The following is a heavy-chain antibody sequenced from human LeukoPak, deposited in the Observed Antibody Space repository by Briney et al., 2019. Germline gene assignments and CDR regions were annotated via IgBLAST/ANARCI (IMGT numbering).Heavy chain of an antibody. J-gene: IGHJ3*02. CDR2: IYYSGST. V-gene: IGHV4-59*01. Sequence: SETLSLTCTVSGGSISSYYWSWIRQPPGKGLEWIGYIYYSGSTNYNPSLKSRVTISVDTSKNQFSLKLSSVTAADTAVYYGARGVNYYDSSGPGCDAFDIWGQGTMVTVSS. CDR3: ARGVNYYDSSGPGCDAFDI. CDR1: GGSISSYY. D-gene: IGHD3-22*01.